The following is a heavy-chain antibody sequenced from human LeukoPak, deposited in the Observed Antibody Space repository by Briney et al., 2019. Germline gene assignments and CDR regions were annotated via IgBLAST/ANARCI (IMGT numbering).Heavy chain of an antibody. CDR1: GCSISRYY. J-gene: IGHJ3*02. CDR3: ARDRDTMIGDAFDI. Sequence: AETLSLTCAVSGCSISRYYLSWIRQPPGKGLEWIGYIYYSGSTNYNASLKSRVTISVDTSKNQFYLKLSSVTAADTAVYYCARDRDTMIGDAFDIWGQGTMVTVSS. D-gene: IGHD3-22*01. CDR2: IYYSGST. V-gene: IGHV4-59*01.